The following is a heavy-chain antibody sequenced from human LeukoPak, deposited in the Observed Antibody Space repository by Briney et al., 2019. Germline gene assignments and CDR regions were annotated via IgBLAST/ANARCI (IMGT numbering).Heavy chain of an antibody. CDR2: ISSSSSTT. J-gene: IGHJ6*03. D-gene: IGHD1-1*01. V-gene: IGHV3-48*01. CDR3: ARVLSGKPYYYYYMDV. CDR1: GFTFSSYS. Sequence: GGSLRLSCAASGFTFSSYSMNWVRQAPGKGLEWVSYISSSSSTTYYADSVKGRFTISRDNAKNSLYLQMNSLRAEDTAVYYCARVLSGKPYYYYYMDVWGKGTTVTVSS.